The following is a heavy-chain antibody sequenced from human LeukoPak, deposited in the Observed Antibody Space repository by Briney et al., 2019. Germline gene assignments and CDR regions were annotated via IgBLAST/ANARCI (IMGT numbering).Heavy chain of an antibody. V-gene: IGHV3-33*05. J-gene: IGHJ4*02. CDR3: ARASDYDSGGYYIGGTFDY. CDR1: GFTFSSYG. Sequence: PGGSLRLSCAASGFTFSSYGMHWVRQAPGKGLEWVAVISYDGSNKYYADAVKGRFTISRDNSKKTLYLQMNSLRAEDTAVYYCARASDYDSGGYYIGGTFDYWGQGTLVTVSS. CDR2: ISYDGSNK. D-gene: IGHD3-22*01.